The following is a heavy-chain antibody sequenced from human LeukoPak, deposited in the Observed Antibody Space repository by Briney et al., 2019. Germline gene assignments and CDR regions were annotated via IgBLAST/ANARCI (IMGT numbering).Heavy chain of an antibody. V-gene: IGHV3-23*01. J-gene: IGHJ6*02. Sequence: GGSLRLSCAASGFIFNSYAMTWVRQAPGKGLEWVSAISASGGSTYYADSVKGRFTISRDNSKSTLYLQMNSLRSEDTAVYYCAKPCQQLVRYGLDIWGQGTTVIVSS. CDR3: AKPCQQLVRYGLDI. CDR2: ISASGGST. CDR1: GFIFNSYA. D-gene: IGHD6-6*01.